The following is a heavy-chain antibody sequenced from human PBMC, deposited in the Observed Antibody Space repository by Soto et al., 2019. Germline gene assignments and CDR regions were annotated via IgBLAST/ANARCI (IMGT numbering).Heavy chain of an antibody. CDR2: INAGDGNT. CDR1: GYTFGDYA. Sequence: ASVKVSCKASGYTFGDYAMHWVRQAPGQRLEWMGWINAGDGNTKYSQRFQDRVTITRDTSATTAYMEFSSLISEDTAVYYCARELTSSCHNWFVSWGQGTLVTDTS. D-gene: IGHD6-6*01. V-gene: IGHV1-3*01. J-gene: IGHJ5*01. CDR3: ARELTSSCHNWFVS.